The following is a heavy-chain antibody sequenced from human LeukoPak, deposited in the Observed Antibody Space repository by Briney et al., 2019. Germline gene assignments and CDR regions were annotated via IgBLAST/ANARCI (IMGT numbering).Heavy chain of an antibody. J-gene: IGHJ4*02. CDR1: GYTFTGYH. V-gene: IGHV1-18*04. Sequence: ASVKVSCKASGYTFTGYHIHWVRQAPGQGLEWMGWISAYNGNTNYAQKVQGRVTMTTDTSTSTAYMELRSLRSDDTAVYYCARARGHWNYDFWGQGTLVTVSS. CDR2: ISAYNGNT. CDR3: ARARGHWNYDF. D-gene: IGHD1-7*01.